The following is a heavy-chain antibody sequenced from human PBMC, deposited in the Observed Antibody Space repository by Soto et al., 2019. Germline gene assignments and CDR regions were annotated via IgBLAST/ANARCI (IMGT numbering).Heavy chain of an antibody. CDR2: ISYDGSNK. V-gene: IGHV3-30*18. CDR3: AKGHCSSTSCYFPHRFDP. J-gene: IGHJ5*02. CDR1: GFTFSSYG. D-gene: IGHD2-2*01. Sequence: GGSLRLSCAPAGFTFSSYGIHWVRQAPVKGLEWVAVISYDGSNKYYAYSVKGRFTISRDNSKKTLYLQMNSLRAEDTAVYYCAKGHCSSTSCYFPHRFDPWGQGTLVTVSS.